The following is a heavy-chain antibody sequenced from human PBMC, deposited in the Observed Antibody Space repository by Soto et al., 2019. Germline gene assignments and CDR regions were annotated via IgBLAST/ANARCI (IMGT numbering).Heavy chain of an antibody. CDR3: ARTTSWGALNYVDY. V-gene: IGHV2-5*02. CDR1: GFSLSTSGMG. CDR2: IYWDDDK. Sequence: QITLKESGPTLVKPTQTLTLTCTFSGFSLSTSGMGVGWIRQPPGKALEWLALIYWDDDKRYSPSLKSRLTISKDTSKTHDVVTRTNMDPVDTTTYYCARTTSWGALNYVDYWGQGTLVTVSS. D-gene: IGHD1-26*01. J-gene: IGHJ4*02.